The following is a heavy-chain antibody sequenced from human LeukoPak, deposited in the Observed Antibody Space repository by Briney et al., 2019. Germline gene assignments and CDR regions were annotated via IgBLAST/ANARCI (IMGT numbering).Heavy chain of an antibody. J-gene: IGHJ1*01. CDR1: GYTFTGYY. CDR2: INPNSGGT. CDR3: ARSPTSSYGLFQH. D-gene: IGHD5-18*01. V-gene: IGHV1-2*02. Sequence: ASVKVSCKASGYTFTGYYMHWVRQAPGQGLEWMGWINPNSGGTNYAQKFQGRVTMTRDTSISTAYMELSRLRSDDTAVYYCARSPTSSYGLFQHWGQGTLVPVSS.